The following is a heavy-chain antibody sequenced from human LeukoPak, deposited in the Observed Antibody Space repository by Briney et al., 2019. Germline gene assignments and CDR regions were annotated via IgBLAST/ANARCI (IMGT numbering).Heavy chain of an antibody. D-gene: IGHD6-19*01. CDR1: GFTFSNYW. Sequence: GGSLRLSCTASGFTFSNYWMHWVRQAPGKGLVWVSRIKSDGSTTTYADSVKGRFNISRENAKSTLYLQMNSLRAEDTAVYYCVRLADPGYWGQGTLVTVSS. J-gene: IGHJ4*02. V-gene: IGHV3-74*01. CDR2: IKSDGSTT. CDR3: VRLADPGY.